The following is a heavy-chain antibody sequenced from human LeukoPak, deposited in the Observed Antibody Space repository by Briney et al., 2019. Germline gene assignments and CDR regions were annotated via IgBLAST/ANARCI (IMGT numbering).Heavy chain of an antibody. CDR1: GFPFSSYW. CDR2: ISGSGGST. J-gene: IGHJ4*02. V-gene: IGHV3-23*01. Sequence: GGSLRLSCVASGFPFSSYWMTWVRQAPGKGLGWVSAISGSGGSTYYADSVKGRFTISRDNSKNTLYLQMNSLRAEDTAVYYCATDCSSTSCEIDYWGQGTLVTVSS. D-gene: IGHD2-2*01. CDR3: ATDCSSTSCEIDY.